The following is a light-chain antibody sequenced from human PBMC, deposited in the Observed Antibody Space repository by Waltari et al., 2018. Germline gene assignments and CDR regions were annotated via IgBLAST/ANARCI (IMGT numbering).Light chain of an antibody. V-gene: IGLV1-40*01. Sequence: QSVLTQPPSVSGAPGQRVTISCTGSGSNIGAGYDVHWYQQLPRAAPKLLIYGSTSRPLGVPARFFGSTSGTSASLAITGLQAEDEADYYCQSYDTSLSGAVFGGGTHLTVL. CDR3: QSYDTSLSGAV. CDR2: GST. CDR1: GSNIGAGYD. J-gene: IGLJ7*01.